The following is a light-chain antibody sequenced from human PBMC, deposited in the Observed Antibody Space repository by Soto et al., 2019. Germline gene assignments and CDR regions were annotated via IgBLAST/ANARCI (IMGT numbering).Light chain of an antibody. CDR1: QSVSSSY. CDR2: GAS. CDR3: QQYGTSPFT. V-gene: IGKV3-20*01. Sequence: EIVLTQSPGTLSLSPGERATLSCRASQSVSSSYLAWYQQKPGQAPRLLIYGASTRATGSPDRFSGGGSGTDFTLTISRLEPEDVAVYYCQQYGTSPFTFGPETKVDIK. J-gene: IGKJ3*01.